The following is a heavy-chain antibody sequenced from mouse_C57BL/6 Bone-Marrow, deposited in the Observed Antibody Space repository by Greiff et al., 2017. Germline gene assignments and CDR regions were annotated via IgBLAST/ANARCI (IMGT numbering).Heavy chain of an antibody. J-gene: IGHJ4*01. D-gene: IGHD1-1*01. V-gene: IGHV1-50*01. CDR2: IDPSDSYT. Sequence: VQLQQPGAELVKPGASVKLSCKASGYTFTSYWMQWVKQRPGQGLEWIGEIDPSDSYTNYNQKFKGKATLTVDTSSSTAYMQLSSLTSEDSAVYYCARQLLHAMDYWGQGTSVTVSS. CDR1: GYTFTSYW. CDR3: ARQLLHAMDY.